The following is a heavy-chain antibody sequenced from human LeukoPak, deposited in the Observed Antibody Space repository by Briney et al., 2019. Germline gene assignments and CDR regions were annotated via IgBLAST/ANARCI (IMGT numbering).Heavy chain of an antibody. V-gene: IGHV1-2*06. CDR2: INPNSGGT. J-gene: IGHJ4*02. CDR3: ARVGYYESSGYYEY. D-gene: IGHD3-22*01. CDR1: GYTFTGYY. Sequence: ASVKVSCKASGYTFTGYYTHWVRQAPGQGLEWMGRINPNSGGTNYAQKFQGRVTMTRDTSISTVYMELSRLRSDDTAVYYCARVGYYESSGYYEYWGQRTLVTVSS.